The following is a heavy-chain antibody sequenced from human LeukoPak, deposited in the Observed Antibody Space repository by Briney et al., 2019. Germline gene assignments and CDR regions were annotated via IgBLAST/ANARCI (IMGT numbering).Heavy chain of an antibody. D-gene: IGHD3-10*01. Sequence: KTSETLSLTCAVYGGSFSGYYWSWIRQPPGKGLEWIGEINHSGSTNYNPSLKSRVTISVDTSKNQFSLKLSSVTAADTAVYYCARRHLRWFGDPRVFDYWGQGTLVTVSS. J-gene: IGHJ4*02. CDR1: GGSFSGYY. CDR2: INHSGST. CDR3: ARRHLRWFGDPRVFDY. V-gene: IGHV4-34*01.